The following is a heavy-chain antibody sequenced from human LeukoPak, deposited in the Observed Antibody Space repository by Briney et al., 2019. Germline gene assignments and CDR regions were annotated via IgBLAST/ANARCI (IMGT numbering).Heavy chain of an antibody. J-gene: IGHJ5*02. Sequence: PGGSLRLSCTASGFTFSNAWMTWIRQAPGKGLEWVGRIVSKTDGGTIDYAAPVRGRFTISRDDSKNTVYLQMNSLKTKDTAVYYCTVVGAISGAWGQGTLVTVSS. D-gene: IGHD1-26*01. CDR3: TVVGAISGA. CDR1: GFTFSNAW. V-gene: IGHV3-15*04. CDR2: IVSKTDGGTI.